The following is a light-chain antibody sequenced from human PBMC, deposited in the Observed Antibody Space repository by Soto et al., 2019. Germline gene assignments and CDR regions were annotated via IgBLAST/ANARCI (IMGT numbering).Light chain of an antibody. CDR3: KHFGDSPIT. V-gene: IGKV3-20*01. CDR2: GAS. Sequence: VLTQSPGTLSLSPGERATLSCRASQSISSTYLAWCQQKPGQAHRLLIYGASTRATGIQDRFSGTGSGTDFTLTIRRLEPEDFAVYYCKHFGDSPITFGQGTRLEIK. CDR1: QSISSTY. J-gene: IGKJ5*01.